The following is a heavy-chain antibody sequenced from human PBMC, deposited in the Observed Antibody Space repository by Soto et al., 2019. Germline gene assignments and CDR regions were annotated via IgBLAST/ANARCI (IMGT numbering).Heavy chain of an antibody. CDR2: ISNEGRDE. D-gene: IGHD2-15*01. J-gene: IGHJ4*02. CDR3: AKGCGTGSSCYILDY. CDR1: GLTFSNYG. V-gene: IGHV3-30*18. Sequence: QVHLVESGGGVVQPGRSLRLSCEVSGLTFSNYGMHWVRQAPGKGLEWVAVISNEGRDERYADSVKGRFTIYRDNSKNTLYLQMSSLRAEDTAVYYCAKGCGTGSSCYILDYWGQGTLVTVSS.